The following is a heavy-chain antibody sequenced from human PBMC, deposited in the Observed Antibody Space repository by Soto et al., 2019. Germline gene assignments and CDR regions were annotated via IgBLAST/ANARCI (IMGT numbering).Heavy chain of an antibody. CDR3: ARHVPTYYDILTVNVVDY. CDR1: GGSISSSSYY. V-gene: IGHV4-39*01. Sequence: QLQLQESGPGLVKPSETLSLTCTVSGGSISSSSYYWGWIRQPPGKGLEWIGSIYYSGSTYYNPSLKSRGIISVDTSKNQSSLKLSSVTAADTAVYYCARHVPTYYDILTVNVVDYWGQGTLVTVSS. CDR2: IYYSGST. D-gene: IGHD3-9*01. J-gene: IGHJ4*02.